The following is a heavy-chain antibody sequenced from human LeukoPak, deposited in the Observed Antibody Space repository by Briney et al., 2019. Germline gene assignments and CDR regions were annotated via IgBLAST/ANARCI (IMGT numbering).Heavy chain of an antibody. Sequence: ASVKVSCKASGGTFSSYAISWVRQAPGQGLEWMGGIIPIFGTANYAQKFQGRVTITADESTSTAYMELSSLRSEDTAVYYCARGGWELLRSLYFDYWGQGTLVTVSS. V-gene: IGHV1-69*13. D-gene: IGHD1-26*01. CDR2: IIPIFGTA. CDR1: GGTFSSYA. J-gene: IGHJ4*02. CDR3: ARGGWELLRSLYFDY.